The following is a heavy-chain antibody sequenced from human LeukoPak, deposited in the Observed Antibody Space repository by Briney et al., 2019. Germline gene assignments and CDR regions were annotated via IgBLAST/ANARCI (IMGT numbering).Heavy chain of an antibody. J-gene: IGHJ6*02. CDR2: MNPNSGYT. V-gene: IGHV1-8*01. CDR1: GYTFTNYD. CDR3: ARGAVIPATMGYYGMDV. Sequence: ASVKVSCKASGYTFTNYDINWVRQATGQGLEWMGWMNPNSGYTGYAQKFQGRFTMTRNTSISTAYMELSSLRSEDTAVYYCARGAVIPATMGYYGMDVWGQGTTVSVSS. D-gene: IGHD2-2*01.